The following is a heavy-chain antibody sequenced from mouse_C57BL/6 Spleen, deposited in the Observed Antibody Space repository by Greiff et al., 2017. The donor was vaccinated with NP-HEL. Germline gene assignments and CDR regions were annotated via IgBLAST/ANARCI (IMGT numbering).Heavy chain of an antibody. J-gene: IGHJ1*03. D-gene: IGHD2-3*01. CDR1: GYTFTSYW. Sequence: QVQLQQPGTELVKPGASVKLSCKASGYTFTSYWMHWVKQRPGQGLEWIGNINPSNGGTNYNEKFKSKATLTVDKSSSTAYMQLSSLTSEDSAVYYCARSEGGWSLWYFDVGGTGTTVTVSS. CDR2: INPSNGGT. V-gene: IGHV1-53*01. CDR3: ARSEGGWSLWYFDV.